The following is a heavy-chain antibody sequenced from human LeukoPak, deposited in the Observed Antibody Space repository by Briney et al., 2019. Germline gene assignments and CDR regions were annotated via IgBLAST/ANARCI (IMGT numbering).Heavy chain of an antibody. CDR3: ARGCRVVPGVHNVGMTSYYNGMDV. CDR1: GYTFTSYY. J-gene: IGHJ6*02. Sequence: ASVKVSCKPSGYTFTSYYMHWVRQAPGQGLEWMGIINPSGGDTSYAQKFQGRVTTTRDPSTSTVYMEVVSLRPEDAAVYYCARGCRVVPGVHNVGMTSYYNGMDVWGQGTTVTVSS. CDR2: INPSGGDT. D-gene: IGHD2-2*01. V-gene: IGHV1-46*01.